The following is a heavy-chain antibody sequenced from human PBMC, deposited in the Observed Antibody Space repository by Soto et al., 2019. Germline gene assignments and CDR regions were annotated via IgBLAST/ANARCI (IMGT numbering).Heavy chain of an antibody. CDR3: ARRSVAARGDAFDI. D-gene: IGHD6-6*01. CDR2: IYYSGST. V-gene: IGHV4-59*08. J-gene: IGHJ3*02. CDR1: GGSISSYY. Sequence: QVQLQESGPGLVKPSETLSLTCTVSGGSISSYYWSWIRQPPGKGLEWIGYIYYSGSTNYNPSLTSRVTISVDTSKNQFSLKLSSVTAADTAVYYCARRSVAARGDAFDIWGQGTMITVSS.